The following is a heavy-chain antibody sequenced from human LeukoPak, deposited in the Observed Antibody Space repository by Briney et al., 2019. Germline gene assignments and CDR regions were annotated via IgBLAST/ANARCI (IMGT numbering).Heavy chain of an antibody. V-gene: IGHV3-11*01. CDR2: ISGSGTNI. CDR3: ARTGDRGGFDY. J-gene: IGHJ4*02. D-gene: IGHD7-27*01. Sequence: GGPLRLSCAASGFTFRDYYMSWIREAPGKGLEWISYISGSGTNIYYADSVRGRFTISRDNAKNSLYLQMNGLRAEDTAVYYCARTGDRGGFDYWGQGTLVTVSS. CDR1: GFTFRDYY.